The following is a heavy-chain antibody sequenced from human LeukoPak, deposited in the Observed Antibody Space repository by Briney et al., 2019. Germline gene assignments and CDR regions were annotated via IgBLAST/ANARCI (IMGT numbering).Heavy chain of an antibody. CDR2: IWYDGSNK. J-gene: IGHJ3*02. D-gene: IGHD6-19*01. Sequence: GGSLRLSCAASGFTFSSYGMHWVRQAPGKELEWVAVIWYDGSNKYYADSVKGRFTISRDNSKNTLYLQMNSLRAEDTAVYYCARDVGRIAVAGTGTVDIWGQGTMVTVSS. CDR3: ARDVGRIAVAGTGTVDI. CDR1: GFTFSSYG. V-gene: IGHV3-33*01.